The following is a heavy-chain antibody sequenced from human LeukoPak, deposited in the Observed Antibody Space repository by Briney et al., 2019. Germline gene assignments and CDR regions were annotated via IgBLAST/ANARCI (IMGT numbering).Heavy chain of an antibody. V-gene: IGHV3-11*01. D-gene: IGHD3-10*01. CDR1: GFTFSDYY. J-gene: IGHJ5*02. CDR3: ARDPKFFATMVRGGPNWFDP. CDR2: ISSSGSTI. Sequence: PGGSLRLSCAASGFTFSDYYMSWIRQAPGKGLEWVSYISSSGSTIYYADSVKGRFTISRDNAKNSLYLQMNSLRAEDTAVYYCARDPKFFATMVRGGPNWFDPWGQGTLVTVSS.